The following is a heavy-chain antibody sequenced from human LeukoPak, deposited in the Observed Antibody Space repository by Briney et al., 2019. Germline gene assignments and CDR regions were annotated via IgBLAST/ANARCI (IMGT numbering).Heavy chain of an antibody. CDR1: GFTFSSYA. J-gene: IGHJ4*02. CDR2: ISYDGSNK. D-gene: IGHD6-13*01. V-gene: IGHV3-30-3*01. Sequence: GSLMLSCAASGFTFSSYAMHWGRQAPGKGLEWVAVISYDGSNKYYADSVKGRFTISRDNSKNTLYLQMNSLRAEDTAVYYCAKEFAAIGTPLFDYWGQGTLVTVSS. CDR3: AKEFAAIGTPLFDY.